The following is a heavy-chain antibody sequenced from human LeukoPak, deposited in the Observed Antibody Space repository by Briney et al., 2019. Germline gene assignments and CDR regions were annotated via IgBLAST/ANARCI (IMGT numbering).Heavy chain of an antibody. J-gene: IGHJ5*02. CDR2: IYPGDSDT. Sequence: GESLKISCKGSGYSFTSYWIGWVRQMPGEGLEWMGIIYPGDSDTRYSPSFQGQVTISADKSISTAYLQWSSLKASDTAMYYCARRPYCSSTSCYQSNWFDPWGQGTLVTVSS. CDR1: GYSFTSYW. CDR3: ARRPYCSSTSCYQSNWFDP. V-gene: IGHV5-51*01. D-gene: IGHD2-2*01.